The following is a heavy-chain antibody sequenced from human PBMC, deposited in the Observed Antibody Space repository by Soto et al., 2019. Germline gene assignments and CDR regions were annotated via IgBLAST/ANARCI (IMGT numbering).Heavy chain of an antibody. Sequence: SKTLSLTCTVSGGSISSYYWSWIRQPPGKGLEWIGYIYYSGSTNYNPSLKSRVTISVDTSKNQFSLKLSSVTAADTAVYYCAICRYSGYDLGRYFDYWGQGTLVTVSS. J-gene: IGHJ4*02. D-gene: IGHD5-12*01. CDR3: AICRYSGYDLGRYFDY. V-gene: IGHV4-59*01. CDR2: IYYSGST. CDR1: GGSISSYY.